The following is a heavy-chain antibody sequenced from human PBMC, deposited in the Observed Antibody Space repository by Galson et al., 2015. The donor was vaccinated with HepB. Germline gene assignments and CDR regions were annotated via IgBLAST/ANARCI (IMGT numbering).Heavy chain of an antibody. CDR3: ARGGNSMENWFDP. D-gene: IGHD1/OR15-1a*01. Sequence: SVKVSCKASGYTFTGYYMHWVRQAPGQGLEWMGRINPNSGGTNYAQKFQGRVTMTRDTSISTAYMELSRLRSDDTAVYYCARGGNSMENWFDPWGQGTLVTVSS. CDR2: INPNSGGT. CDR1: GYTFTGYY. V-gene: IGHV1-2*06. J-gene: IGHJ5*02.